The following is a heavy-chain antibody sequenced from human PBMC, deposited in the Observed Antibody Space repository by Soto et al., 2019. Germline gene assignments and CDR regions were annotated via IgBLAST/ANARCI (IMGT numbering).Heavy chain of an antibody. J-gene: IGHJ4*02. CDR1: GGSFSGYY. Sequence: PSETLSLTCGVCGGSFSGYYWSGIRQPPGKGLEGIGEINHSGSTNYSPSLQSRVSMSVDTSKNQISLKLSSVTAADTATYYCARGGYRSSWREIIDYWGQGTLVP. V-gene: IGHV4-34*01. D-gene: IGHD5-18*01. CDR3: ARGGYRSSWREIIDY. CDR2: INHSGST.